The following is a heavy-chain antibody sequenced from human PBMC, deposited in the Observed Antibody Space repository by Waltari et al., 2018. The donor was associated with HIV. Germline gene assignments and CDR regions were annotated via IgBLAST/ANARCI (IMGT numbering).Heavy chain of an antibody. J-gene: IGHJ2*01. Sequence: QVDLQQWGTGLLKPSETLSRTCAVYGGSFTGHYWSWIRETPGEGLQWIGEMNDGGKSNYNPTLKSRAVMTIDPSKNQFSLKLKSVTAADTGVYYCARGPRPSTVTAPGWYFDLWGRGTLVTVSS. CDR3: ARGPRPSTVTAPGWYFDL. V-gene: IGHV4-34*02. CDR2: MNDGGKS. D-gene: IGHD2-21*02. CDR1: GGSFTGHY.